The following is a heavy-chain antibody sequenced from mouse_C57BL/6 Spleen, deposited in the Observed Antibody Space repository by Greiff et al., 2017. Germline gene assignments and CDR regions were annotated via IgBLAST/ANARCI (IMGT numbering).Heavy chain of an antibody. V-gene: IGHV1-80*01. CDR1: GYAFSSYW. J-gene: IGHJ3*01. CDR2: IYPGDGDT. Sequence: QVQLQQSGAELVKPGASVKISCKASGYAFSSYWMNWVKQRPGKGLEWIGQIYPGDGDTNYNGKFKGKATLTADKSSSTAYMQLSSLTSEDTAVYFCARGDYSNYQSWFAYWGQGTLVTVSA. CDR3: ARGDYSNYQSWFAY. D-gene: IGHD2-5*01.